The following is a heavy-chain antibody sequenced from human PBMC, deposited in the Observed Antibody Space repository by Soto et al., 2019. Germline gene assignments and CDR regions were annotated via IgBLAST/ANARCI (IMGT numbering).Heavy chain of an antibody. D-gene: IGHD2-2*01. Sequence: GGSLRLSCAASGFTFSSYSMNWVRQAPGKGLEWVSSISSSSSYIYYADSVKGRFTISRDNAKNSLYLQMNSLRAEDTAVYYCARGSGDIVVVPAAHFDYWGQGTLVTVSS. CDR1: GFTFSSYS. V-gene: IGHV3-21*01. CDR3: ARGSGDIVVVPAAHFDY. J-gene: IGHJ4*02. CDR2: ISSSSSYI.